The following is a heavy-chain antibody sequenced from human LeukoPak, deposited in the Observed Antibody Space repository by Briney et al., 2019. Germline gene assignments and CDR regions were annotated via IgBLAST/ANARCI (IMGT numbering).Heavy chain of an antibody. CDR2: IKEDGSEK. CDR3: ARWAYSSGYYYMDV. CDR1: GFTFSSYW. Sequence: TGGSLRLSCAASGFTFSSYWMSWVRQVPGKGLEWVANIKEDGSEKYYVDSVRGRFTISRDNAKNSLHLQMNSLRAEDTAVYYCARWAYSSGYYYMDVWGKGTTVTVSS. V-gene: IGHV3-7*01. D-gene: IGHD6-25*01. J-gene: IGHJ6*03.